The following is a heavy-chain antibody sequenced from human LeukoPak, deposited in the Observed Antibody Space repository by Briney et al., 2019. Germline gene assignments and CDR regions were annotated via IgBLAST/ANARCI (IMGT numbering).Heavy chain of an antibody. J-gene: IGHJ4*02. CDR3: AAPGVSAATYYFDY. CDR2: IRYDGSNK. D-gene: IGHD2-2*01. CDR1: GFTFSTYG. V-gene: IGHV3-30*02. Sequence: PGGSLRLSCAASGFTFSTYGMHWVRQAPGKGLDWVAFIRYDGSNKYYADSVKGRFTISRDNSKNTVYLQMNSLRAEDTAVYYCAAPGVSAATYYFDYWGQGTLVTVSS.